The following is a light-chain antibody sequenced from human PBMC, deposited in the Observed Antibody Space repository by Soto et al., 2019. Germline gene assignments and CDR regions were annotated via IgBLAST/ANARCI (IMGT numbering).Light chain of an antibody. J-gene: IGKJ2*01. V-gene: IGKV1-39*01. Sequence: DIQMTQSPSSLSASVGDRVTITCRASQSISTYVSWYQQKPGKAPRLLIYAASTLLSGVPSRFSGSESGTDFTLAISSLQPEDFATYYCQQSYSAPYTFGQGTKLEIK. CDR1: QSISTY. CDR3: QQSYSAPYT. CDR2: AAS.